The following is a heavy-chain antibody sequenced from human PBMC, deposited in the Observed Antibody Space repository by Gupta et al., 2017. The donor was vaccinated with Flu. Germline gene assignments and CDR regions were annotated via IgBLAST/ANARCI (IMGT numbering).Heavy chain of an antibody. CDR2: INHSGST. Sequence: WSWIRQPPGKGLEWIGEINHSGSTNYNPSLKSRVTISVDTSKNQFSLKLSSVTAADTAVYYCARGRLGCSSTSCPPRYWGPGTLVTVPS. D-gene: IGHD2-2*01. V-gene: IGHV4-34*01. J-gene: IGHJ4*02. CDR3: ARGRLGCSSTSCPPRY.